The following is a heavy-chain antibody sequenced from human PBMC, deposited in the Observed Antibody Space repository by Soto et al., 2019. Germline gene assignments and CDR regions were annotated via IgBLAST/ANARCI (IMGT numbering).Heavy chain of an antibody. CDR3: AAYYILTPKFDY. J-gene: IGHJ4*02. CDR2: ISAYNGNT. V-gene: IGHV1-18*01. Sequence: QVQLVQSGAEVKKPGASVKVSCKASGYTFTSYGISWVRQAPGQGLEWMGWISAYNGNTNYAQTLQGRVTMTTDTTTSTAYLELRSLRSDATAVYYCAAYYILTPKFDYWGQGTLVTVSS. D-gene: IGHD3-9*01. CDR1: GYTFTSYG.